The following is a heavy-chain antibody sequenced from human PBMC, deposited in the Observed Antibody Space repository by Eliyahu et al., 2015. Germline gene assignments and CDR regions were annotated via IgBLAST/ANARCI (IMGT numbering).Heavy chain of an antibody. V-gene: IGHV3-15*01. CDR3: TSSALVG. Sequence: EVQLVESGGGXVKPGXSXRLSCSASGFFTFTNAWMNWVXQAPGKGLEWVGRIKSQTDGGTRHYAAPVRGRFTLSRDDAKSTVYLQLNSLRTEDTGVYYCTSSALVGWGQGTLVTVSS. D-gene: IGHD5-18*01. CDR1: GFFTFTNAW. J-gene: IGHJ4*02. CDR2: IKSQTDGGTR.